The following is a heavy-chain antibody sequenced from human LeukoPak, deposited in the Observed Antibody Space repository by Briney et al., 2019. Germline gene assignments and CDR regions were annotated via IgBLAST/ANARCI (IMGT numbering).Heavy chain of an antibody. CDR3: AKVSMVRGVPIWFDY. CDR2: ISGSGGST. D-gene: IGHD3-10*01. V-gene: IGHV3-23*01. J-gene: IGHJ4*02. Sequence: GGSLRLSCAASGFTFSSYAMRWVRQAPGKGLEWVSAISGSGGSTYYADSVKGRFTISRDNSKNTLYLQMNSLRAEDTAVYYCAKVSMVRGVPIWFDYWGQGTLVTVSS. CDR1: GFTFSSYA.